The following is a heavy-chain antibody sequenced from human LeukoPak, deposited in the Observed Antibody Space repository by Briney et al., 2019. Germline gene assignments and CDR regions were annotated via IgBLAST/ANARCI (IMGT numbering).Heavy chain of an antibody. CDR3: ATESSPYIAAAGNY. CDR2: IYSGGST. Sequence: GGSLRLSCAASGFTVSSNHMSWVRQAPGKGLEWVSVIYSGGSTYYADSVKGRFTISRDNSKNTLYLQMNSLRAEDTAVYYCATESSPYIAAAGNYWGQGTLVTVSS. J-gene: IGHJ4*02. D-gene: IGHD6-13*01. CDR1: GFTVSSNH. V-gene: IGHV3-66*01.